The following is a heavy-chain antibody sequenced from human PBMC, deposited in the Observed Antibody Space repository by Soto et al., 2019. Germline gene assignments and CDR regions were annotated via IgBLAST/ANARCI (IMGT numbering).Heavy chain of an antibody. J-gene: IGHJ6*02. V-gene: IGHV4-39*01. CDR1: GGSISSSSYY. Sequence: PSETLSLTCTVSGGSISSSSYYWGWIRQPPGKGLEWIGSIYYSGSTYYNPSLKSRVTISVDTSKNQFSLKLSSVTAADTAVYYCARHDYGSGSYPFYYYYGLAVWGQGTTVTVSS. D-gene: IGHD3-10*01. CDR2: IYYSGST. CDR3: ARHDYGSGSYPFYYYYGLAV.